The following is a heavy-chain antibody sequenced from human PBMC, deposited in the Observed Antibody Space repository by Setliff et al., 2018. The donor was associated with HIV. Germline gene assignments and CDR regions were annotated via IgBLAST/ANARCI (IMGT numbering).Heavy chain of an antibody. CDR3: AGDGVQYRSGWNGYYCDY. D-gene: IGHD6-19*01. Sequence: PSETLSLTCTVSGGSVSSHYWSWIRQPAGKGLEWIGRIYNSGNTNYNPSLKSRVKMSLDASKNQFTLNLKSVSAADTAVYYCAGDGVQYRSGWNGYYCDYWGQGTLVTVSS. V-gene: IGHV4-4*07. CDR1: GGSVSSHY. J-gene: IGHJ4*02. CDR2: IYNSGNT.